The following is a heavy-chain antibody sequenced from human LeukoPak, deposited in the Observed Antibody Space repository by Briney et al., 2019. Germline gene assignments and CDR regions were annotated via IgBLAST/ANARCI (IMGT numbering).Heavy chain of an antibody. D-gene: IGHD2-2*02. Sequence: GASVKVSCKASGYTFTSYAMNWVRQAPGQGLEWMGWINTNTGNPTYAQGFTGRFVFSLDTSVSTAYLQISSLKAEDTAVYYCARGRYCSSTSCYTLPRDDYWGQGTLVTVSS. V-gene: IGHV7-4-1*02. CDR3: ARGRYCSSTSCYTLPRDDY. CDR1: GYTFTSYA. J-gene: IGHJ4*02. CDR2: INTNTGNP.